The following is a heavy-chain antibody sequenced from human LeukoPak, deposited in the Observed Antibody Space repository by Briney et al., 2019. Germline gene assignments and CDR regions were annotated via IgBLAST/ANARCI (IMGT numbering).Heavy chain of an antibody. V-gene: IGHV3-11*04. J-gene: IGHJ2*01. CDR2: ISSSGSTI. CDR3: ARDGDYYDSSGSKVVPPGYFDL. CDR1: GFTFSDYY. D-gene: IGHD3-22*01. Sequence: GGSLRLSCAASGFTFSDYYMSWIRQAPGKGLEWVSYISSSGSTIYYADSVKGRFTISRDNARNSLYLQMNSLRAEDTAVYYCARDGDYYDSSGSKVVPPGYFDLWGRGTLVTVSS.